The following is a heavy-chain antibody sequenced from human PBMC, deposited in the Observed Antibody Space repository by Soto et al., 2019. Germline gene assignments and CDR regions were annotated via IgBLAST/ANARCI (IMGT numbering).Heavy chain of an antibody. CDR1: GGTFSSYA. CDR3: AVAMITFGGVIVENWFDP. V-gene: IGHV1-69*12. CDR2: IIPIFGTA. D-gene: IGHD3-16*02. Sequence: QVQLVQSEAEVKKPGSSVKVSCKASGGTFSSYAISWVRQAPGQGLEWMGGIIPIFGTANYAQKFQGRVTITADESTSTAYMELSSLRSEDTAVYYCAVAMITFGGVIVENWFDPWGQGTLVTVSS. J-gene: IGHJ5*02.